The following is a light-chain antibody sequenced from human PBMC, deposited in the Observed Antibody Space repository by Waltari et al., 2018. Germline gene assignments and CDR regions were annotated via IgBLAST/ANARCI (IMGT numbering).Light chain of an antibody. V-gene: IGKV1-39*01. CDR1: ETVSNY. Sequence: DVQMTQSPPSLSASVGDRVTITCRASETVSNYLNWYQQKPGKAPELLIYSASGLQNGVPSRFSGSGSDTDFTLTISSLQPEDFATYYCQQTYSSPITFGQGTRLDIK. J-gene: IGKJ5*01. CDR3: QQTYSSPIT. CDR2: SAS.